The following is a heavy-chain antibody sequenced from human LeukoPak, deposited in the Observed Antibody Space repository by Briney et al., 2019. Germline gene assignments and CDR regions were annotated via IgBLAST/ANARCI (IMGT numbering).Heavy chain of an antibody. D-gene: IGHD3-22*01. J-gene: IGHJ4*02. CDR1: GLTFSSHW. CDR2: IWYDGSNK. V-gene: IGHV3-33*08. CDR3: TRDSSDYYDSSGLMGCFDY. Sequence: GGSLRLSCAASGLTFSSHWMHWVRQAPGKGLEWVAVIWYDGSNKYYADSVKGRFTISRDNSKNTLYLQMNSLRAEDTAVYYCTRDSSDYYDSSGLMGCFDYWGQGTLVTVSS.